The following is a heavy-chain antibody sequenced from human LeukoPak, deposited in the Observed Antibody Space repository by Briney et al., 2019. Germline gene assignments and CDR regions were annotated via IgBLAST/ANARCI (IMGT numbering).Heavy chain of an antibody. D-gene: IGHD6-13*01. Sequence: GGSLRLSCAASGFTFSSYSMNWVRQAPGKGLEWVSSISSSSSYIYYADSVKGRFTISRDNAKNSLYLQMNSLRAEDTAVYYCARDGVAAAATAPFDYWGRGTLVTVSS. CDR3: ARDGVAAAATAPFDY. J-gene: IGHJ4*02. CDR1: GFTFSSYS. V-gene: IGHV3-21*01. CDR2: ISSSSSYI.